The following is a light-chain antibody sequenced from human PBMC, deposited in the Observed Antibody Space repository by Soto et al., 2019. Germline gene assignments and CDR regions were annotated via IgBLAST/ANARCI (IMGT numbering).Light chain of an antibody. J-gene: IGKJ2*01. Sequence: EIVLTQSPGTLSLSPGERATLSCRASQSVSSAYLAWYQQIPGQAPRLLIYGASRRATGIPDRFSGSGSGTDCTLTISGLEPEDFAVYYCQQSGSSFYTFGEGTKLEIK. CDR1: QSVSSAY. CDR2: GAS. V-gene: IGKV3-20*01. CDR3: QQSGSSFYT.